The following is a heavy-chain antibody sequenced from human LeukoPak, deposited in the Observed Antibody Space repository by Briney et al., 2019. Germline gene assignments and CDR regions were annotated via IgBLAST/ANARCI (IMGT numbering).Heavy chain of an antibody. V-gene: IGHV3-23*01. CDR3: AKTTPVKLLRFLEWLLNYFDY. J-gene: IGHJ4*02. Sequence: GGSLRLSCAASGFTFSSYAMSWVRQAPGKGLEWVSAISGRGGSTYYADSVKGRFTISRDNSKNTLYLQMNSLRAEDTAVYYCAKTTPVKLLRFLEWLLNYFDYWGQGTLVTVSS. CDR1: GFTFSSYA. CDR2: ISGRGGST. D-gene: IGHD3-3*01.